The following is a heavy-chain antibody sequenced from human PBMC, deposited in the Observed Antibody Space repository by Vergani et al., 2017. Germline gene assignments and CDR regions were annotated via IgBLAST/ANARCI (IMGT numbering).Heavy chain of an antibody. V-gene: IGHV1-58*01. CDR1: GFTFTSSA. Sequence: QMQLVQSGPEVKKPGTSVKVSCKASGFTFTSSAVQWVRQARGQRLEWIGWIVVGSGNTNYAQKFQERVTITRDMSTSTAYMELSSLRSDDTAVYYCARVDCSSTSCYTGELFGYYGMDVWGQGTTVTVSS. D-gene: IGHD2-2*02. J-gene: IGHJ6*02. CDR2: IVVGSGNT. CDR3: ARVDCSSTSCYTGELFGYYGMDV.